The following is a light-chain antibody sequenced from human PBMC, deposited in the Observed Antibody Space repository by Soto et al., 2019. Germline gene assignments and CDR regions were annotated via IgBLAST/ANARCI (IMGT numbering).Light chain of an antibody. CDR1: QDITNY. CDR3: QQYENRPLT. CDR2: DAA. V-gene: IGKV1-33*01. Sequence: DIQLTQSPPSLSASVGDGVTITCQASQDITNYLNWYQHKSGNSPKLLIFDAANLEAGVPSRFSGRGSGTQFTFTISSLQPEDVATYYCQQYENRPLTFGGGTKVE. J-gene: IGKJ4*01.